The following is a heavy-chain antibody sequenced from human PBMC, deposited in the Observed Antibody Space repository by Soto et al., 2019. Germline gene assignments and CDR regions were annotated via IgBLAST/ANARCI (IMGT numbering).Heavy chain of an antibody. CDR2: ISTSGSAV. CDR1: GFNFSAFE. V-gene: IGHV3-48*03. Sequence: EVQLLESGGGLVQPGGSLRLSCAASGFNFSAFEMNWVRQAPGKGLEWVSYISTSGSAVDYADSVKGRFTVSRDNAKNSLYLQMSSLRAEDTAVYYCARFIPPHPWSQGSLVTVSS. CDR3: ARFIPPHP. J-gene: IGHJ5*02.